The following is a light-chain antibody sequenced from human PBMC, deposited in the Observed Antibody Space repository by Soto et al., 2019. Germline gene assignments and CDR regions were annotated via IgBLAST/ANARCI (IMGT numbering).Light chain of an antibody. CDR3: CSYAGSSTLGV. CDR1: SSDVGSYNL. Sequence: QSVLTQPASVSGSPGQSITISCTGTSSDVGSYNLVSWYQQHPGKAPKLMIYEVSKRPSGVFNRFSGSKSGNTASLTISGLQAEDEADYYCCSYAGSSTLGVFGGGTKLTVL. J-gene: IGLJ2*01. V-gene: IGLV2-23*02. CDR2: EVS.